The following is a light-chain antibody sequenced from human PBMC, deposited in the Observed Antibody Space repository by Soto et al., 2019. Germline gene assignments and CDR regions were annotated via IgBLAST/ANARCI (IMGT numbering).Light chain of an antibody. CDR2: GNS. CDR3: QSYDSSLSGLYV. J-gene: IGLJ1*01. V-gene: IGLV1-40*01. CDR1: SCNIGAGYD. Sequence: SVLTQPPSVSGAPGQRVTISCTGSSCNIGAGYDVHWYQQLPGTAPKLLIYGNSNRPSGVPDRFSGSKSGTSASLAITGLQAEDEADYYCQSYDSSLSGLYVFGTGTKVTVL.